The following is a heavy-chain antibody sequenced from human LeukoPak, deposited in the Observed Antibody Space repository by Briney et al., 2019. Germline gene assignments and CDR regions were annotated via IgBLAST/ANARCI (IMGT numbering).Heavy chain of an antibody. CDR2: ISGSGGST. V-gene: IGHV3-23*01. J-gene: IGHJ4*02. CDR1: GFTFSSYA. Sequence: GGSLRLSCAASGFTFSSYAMNWVRQAPGKGLEWVSAISGSGGSTYYADSVKGRFTISRDNSKNTLYLQMNSLRAEDTAVYYCAKDYYYDSRGYYFDYWGQGTLVTVSS. CDR3: AKDYYYDSRGYYFDY. D-gene: IGHD3-22*01.